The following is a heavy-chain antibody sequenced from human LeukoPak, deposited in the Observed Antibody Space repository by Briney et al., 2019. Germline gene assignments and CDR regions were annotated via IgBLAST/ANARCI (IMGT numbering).Heavy chain of an antibody. V-gene: IGHV3-20*01. J-gene: IGHJ6*02. CDR1: GFTFDDYG. CDR2: INWNGGST. Sequence: GGPLRLSCAASGFTFDDYGMSWVRQAPGKGLEWVSGINWNGGSTGYADSVKGRFTISRDNAKNSLYLQMNSLRAEDTALYHCARVAARYYYYYGMDVWGQGTTVTVSS. D-gene: IGHD6-6*01. CDR3: ARVAARYYYYYGMDV.